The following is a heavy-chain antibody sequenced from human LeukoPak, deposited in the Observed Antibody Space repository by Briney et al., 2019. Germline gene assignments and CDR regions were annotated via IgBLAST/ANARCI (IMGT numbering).Heavy chain of an antibody. J-gene: IGHJ4*02. Sequence: GGSLRLSCAASGFTFSSYSMNWVRQAPGKGLEWVSSISSSSSYMYYADSVKGRFTISRDNAKNSLYLQMNSLRAEDTAVYYCAKGTTVTEYWGQGTLVTVSS. CDR3: AKGTTVTEY. V-gene: IGHV3-21*04. CDR2: ISSSSSYM. D-gene: IGHD4-17*01. CDR1: GFTFSSYS.